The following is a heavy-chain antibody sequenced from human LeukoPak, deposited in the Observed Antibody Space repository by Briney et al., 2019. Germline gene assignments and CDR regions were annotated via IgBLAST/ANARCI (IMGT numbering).Heavy chain of an antibody. V-gene: IGHV3-21*01. CDR3: ASPGGRSRVSDAFDI. CDR1: GFIFSSYS. D-gene: IGHD3-16*01. CDR2: ISSSSSYI. J-gene: IGHJ3*02. Sequence: GGSLRLSCAASGFIFSSYSMNWVRQAPGKGLECVSSISSSSSYIYYADSVKGRFTISRDNAKNSLYLQMNSLRAEDTAVYYCASPGGRSRVSDAFDIWGQGTMVTVSS.